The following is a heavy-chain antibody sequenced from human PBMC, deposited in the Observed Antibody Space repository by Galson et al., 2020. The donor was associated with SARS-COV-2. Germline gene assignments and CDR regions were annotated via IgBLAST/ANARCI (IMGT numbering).Heavy chain of an antibody. J-gene: IGHJ6*02. CDR2: IGTAGDT. V-gene: IGHV3-13*01. D-gene: IGHD3-10*01. CDR3: ARGITMVRGVTFPVYYYYGMDV. CDR1: GFTFSSYD. Sequence: GESLKISCAASGFTFSSYDMHWVRQATGKGLEWVSAIGTAGDTYYPGSVKGRFSISRENAKNSLYLQMNSLRAGDTAVYYCARGITMVRGVTFPVYYYYGMDVWGQGTTVTVSS.